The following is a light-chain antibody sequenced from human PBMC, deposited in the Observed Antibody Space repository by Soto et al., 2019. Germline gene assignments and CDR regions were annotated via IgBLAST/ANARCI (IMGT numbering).Light chain of an antibody. CDR2: DAS. CDR3: QQRSKPIA. CDR1: QSISSS. V-gene: IGKV3-11*01. J-gene: IGKJ3*01. Sequence: EIVLTQSPVTMYLSTGERATLSCRASQSISSSLAWYQQNPGQAPRLLIYDASNRATGIPARFSGSGSATDFTLTSSSLESEDFAGYYCQQRSKPIAFCPATKVDIK.